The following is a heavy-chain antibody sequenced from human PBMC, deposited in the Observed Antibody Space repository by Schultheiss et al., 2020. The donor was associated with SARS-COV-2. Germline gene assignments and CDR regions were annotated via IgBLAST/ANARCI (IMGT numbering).Heavy chain of an antibody. CDR3: ARDRGGMATDAFDI. Sequence: ASVKVSCKASGYTFTSYGISWVRQAPGQGLEWMGWINPNSGGTNYAQKFQGRVTMTRDTSISTAYMELSRLRSDDTAVYYCARDRGGMATDAFDIWGQGTMVTVS. CDR2: INPNSGGT. J-gene: IGHJ3*02. D-gene: IGHD5-24*01. CDR1: GYTFTSYG. V-gene: IGHV1-2*02.